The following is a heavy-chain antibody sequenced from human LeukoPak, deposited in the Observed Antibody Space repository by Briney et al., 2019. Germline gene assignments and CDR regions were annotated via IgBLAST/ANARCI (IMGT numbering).Heavy chain of an antibody. CDR1: GFTFSNFE. CDR3: ARDKIVGATHFDS. V-gene: IGHV3-7*01. J-gene: IGHJ4*02. Sequence: GGSLRLSCAASGFTFSNFEMNWVRQAPGKGLEWVANMRQDGGEIYYVDSVKGRFTISRDNAKNSLHLEMNSLRAEDTAVYYCARDKIVGATHFDSWGQGTLVTVSS. D-gene: IGHD1-26*01. CDR2: MRQDGGEI.